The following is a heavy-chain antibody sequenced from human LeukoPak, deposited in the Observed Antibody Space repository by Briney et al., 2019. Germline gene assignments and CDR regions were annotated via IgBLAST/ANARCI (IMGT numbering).Heavy chain of an antibody. CDR3: TTLSGFRFDP. D-gene: IGHD1-1*01. V-gene: IGHV3-48*02. Sequence: GGSLRLSCAASGFIFSSYSMNWVRQAPGKGLEWVSYISSSSNTIYNADSVRGRFTISRDNAKNALYLQMNSLRDEDTAVYYCTTLSGFRFDPWGQGTLVTVSS. CDR2: ISSSSNTI. J-gene: IGHJ5*02. CDR1: GFIFSSYS.